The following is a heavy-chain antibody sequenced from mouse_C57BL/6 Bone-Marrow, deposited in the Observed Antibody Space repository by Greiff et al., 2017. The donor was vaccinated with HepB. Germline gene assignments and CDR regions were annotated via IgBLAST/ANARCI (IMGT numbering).Heavy chain of an antibody. CDR2: IYPRSGNT. CDR1: GYTFTSYG. CDR3: ARGAMDY. V-gene: IGHV1-81*01. Sequence: VQRVESGAELARPGASVKLSCKASGYTFTSYGISWVKQRTGQGLEWIGEIYPRSGNTYYNEKFKGKATLTADKSSSTAYMELRSLTSEDSAVYFCARGAMDYWGQGTSVTVSS. J-gene: IGHJ4*01.